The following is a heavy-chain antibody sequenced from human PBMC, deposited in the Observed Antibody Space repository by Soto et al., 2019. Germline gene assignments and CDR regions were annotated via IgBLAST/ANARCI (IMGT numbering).Heavy chain of an antibody. Sequence: PGGSLRLSCAAPGFTFSSYAMSWVRQAPGKGLEWVSAISGSGGSTYYADSVKGRFTISRDNSKNTLYLQMNSLRAEDTAVYYCAKLPYYYDSSGYFAYWGQGTLVTVSS. D-gene: IGHD3-22*01. CDR1: GFTFSSYA. V-gene: IGHV3-23*01. CDR3: AKLPYYYDSSGYFAY. CDR2: ISGSGGST. J-gene: IGHJ4*02.